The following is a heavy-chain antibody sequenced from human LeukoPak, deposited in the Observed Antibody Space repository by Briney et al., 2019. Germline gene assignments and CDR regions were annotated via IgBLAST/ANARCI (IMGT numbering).Heavy chain of an antibody. J-gene: IGHJ5*02. V-gene: IGHV3-21*01. D-gene: IGHD2-15*01. CDR3: ARGGPASQYNWFDP. CDR2: ISSSSSYI. Sequence: PGRSLRLSCAASGFTFSSYSMNWVRQAPGKGLEWVSSISSSSSYIYYADSVKGRFTIPRDNAKNSLYLQMNSLRAEDTAVYYCARGGPASQYNWFDPWGQGTLVTVSS. CDR1: GFTFSSYS.